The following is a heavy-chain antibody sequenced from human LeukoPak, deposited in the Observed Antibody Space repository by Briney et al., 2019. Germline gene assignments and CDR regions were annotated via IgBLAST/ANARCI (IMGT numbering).Heavy chain of an antibody. D-gene: IGHD2-2*01. CDR2: IYSGGST. V-gene: IGHV3-66*02. CDR1: GFTVGSNY. CDR3: ARETAYCSSTSCYHSGAFDI. J-gene: IGHJ3*02. Sequence: GGSLRLSCAASGFTVGSNYMSWVRQAPGKGLEWVSVIYSGGSTYYADSVKGRFTISRDNSKNTLYLQMNSLRAEDTAVYYCARETAYCSSTSCYHSGAFDIWGQGTMVTVSS.